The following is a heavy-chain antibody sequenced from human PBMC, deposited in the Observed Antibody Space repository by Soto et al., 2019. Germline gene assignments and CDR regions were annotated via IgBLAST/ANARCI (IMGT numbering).Heavy chain of an antibody. J-gene: IGHJ6*02. D-gene: IGHD3-22*01. CDR1: GGAFSSYA. CDR2: IIPICGTA. V-gene: IGHV1-69*06. CDR3: ARDRESSVIVADYYYYYGIDA. Sequence: QVQLVQSGAEVKKPGSSVKVSCKASGGAFSSYAISWVRQAAGQGHEWMGGIIPICGTANYAQKLQGGVTITADKFKSPAYMELRSLRAADKAVYYCARDRESSVIVADYYYYYGIDAWGQGTTVTVSS.